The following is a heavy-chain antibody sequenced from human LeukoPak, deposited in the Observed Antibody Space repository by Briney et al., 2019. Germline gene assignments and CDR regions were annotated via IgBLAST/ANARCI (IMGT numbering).Heavy chain of an antibody. CDR3: ARLSSAGDDYFYGMDV. V-gene: IGHV1-2*04. J-gene: IGHJ6*02. CDR2: ISPNSGGT. CDR1: GYTFTDYL. D-gene: IGHD6-25*01. Sequence: ASVKVSCKASGYTFTDYLMHWVRQAPGQGLEWMGWISPNSGGTNYAQKFQGWVTMTRDTSISTAYMELSRLRSDDTAVYYCARLSSAGDDYFYGMDVWGQGTTVTVSS.